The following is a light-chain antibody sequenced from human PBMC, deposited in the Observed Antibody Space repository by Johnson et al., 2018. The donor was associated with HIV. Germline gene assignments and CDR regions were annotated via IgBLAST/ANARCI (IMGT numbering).Light chain of an antibody. CDR2: ENN. J-gene: IGLJ1*01. CDR3: GTWDGSLSAGAV. V-gene: IGLV1-51*02. Sequence: QSVLTQPPSVSAAPGQKVTISCSGSSSNIGNNYVSWYQQLPGTAPKLLIYENNKRPSGIPDRFSGSKSGTSATLGITGLQTGDEGDYYCGTWDGSLSAGAVVGTGTKVTVL. CDR1: SSNIGNNY.